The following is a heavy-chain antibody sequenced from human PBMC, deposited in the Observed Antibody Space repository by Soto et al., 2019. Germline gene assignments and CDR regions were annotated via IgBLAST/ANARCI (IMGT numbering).Heavy chain of an antibody. V-gene: IGHV1-18*01. D-gene: IGHD3-10*01. CDR1: GYTFTSYG. CDR2: ISAHNGNT. CDR3: ARGRYGEY. J-gene: IGHJ4*02. Sequence: QVHLVQSGAVVKKPGASVKVSCKASGYTFTSYGITWVRQAPGQGLEWMGWISAHNGNTDYAQKVQGRVIVTRDTSTSTACMELRSLISDDTAVYYCARGRYGEYWGQGALVTVSS.